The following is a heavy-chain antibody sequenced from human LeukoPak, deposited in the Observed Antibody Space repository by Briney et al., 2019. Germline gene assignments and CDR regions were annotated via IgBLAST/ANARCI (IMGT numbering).Heavy chain of an antibody. V-gene: IGHV4-39*07. Sequence: PSETLSLTCTVSGGSISSSSYYWGWIRQPPGKGLEWIGSIYYSGSTYYNPSLKSRVTISVDTSKNQFSLKLNSVTAADTAVYYCARVPPIWSGYYHDAFDIWGQGTMVTVSS. D-gene: IGHD3-3*01. CDR3: ARVPPIWSGYYHDAFDI. CDR2: IYYSGST. J-gene: IGHJ3*02. CDR1: GGSISSSSYY.